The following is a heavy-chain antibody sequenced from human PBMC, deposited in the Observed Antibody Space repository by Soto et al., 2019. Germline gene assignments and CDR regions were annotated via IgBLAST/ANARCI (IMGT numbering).Heavy chain of an antibody. CDR3: ARVAGLLYYYGVDV. CDR1: GYPFTAYY. V-gene: IGHV1-2*04. Sequence: QVQLVQSGAEVKKPGASVKVSCKASGYPFTAYYMHWVRQAPGQGLEWIGWINPNSGGANYAQKFQGWVIMTRDTSISTAYMELSGLKSDDTAVYFCARVAGLLYYYGVDVWGQGTTVTVSS. CDR2: INPNSGGA. D-gene: IGHD6-19*01. J-gene: IGHJ6*02.